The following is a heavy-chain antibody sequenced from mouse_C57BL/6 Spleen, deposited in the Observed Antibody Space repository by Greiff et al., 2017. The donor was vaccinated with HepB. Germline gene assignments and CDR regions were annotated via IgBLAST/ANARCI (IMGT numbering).Heavy chain of an antibody. V-gene: IGHV1-31*01. CDR3: ARGRYDYDDVRYAMDY. D-gene: IGHD2-4*01. Sequence: EVQLQQSGPELVKPGASVKISCKASGYSFTGYYMHWVKQSHGNILDWIGYIYPYNGVSSYNQKFKGKATLTVDKSSSTAYMELRSLTSEDSAVYYCARGRYDYDDVRYAMDYWGQGTSVTVSS. CDR1: GYSFTGYY. CDR2: IYPYNGVS. J-gene: IGHJ4*01.